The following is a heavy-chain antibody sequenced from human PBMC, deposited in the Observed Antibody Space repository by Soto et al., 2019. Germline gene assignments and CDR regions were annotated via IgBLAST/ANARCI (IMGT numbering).Heavy chain of an antibody. CDR2: IYPNDSKF. Sequence: GGSLKISFQMSGYTFSSYLIFFVRQMPGKGLEWMGIIYPNDSKFKYNPSVQGQVTMSADKSISTAYLQWSSLRASDTAIYFCARGNVENWLGTWGQGTPVTVSS. D-gene: IGHD3-10*01. V-gene: IGHV5-51*01. J-gene: IGHJ5*02. CDR3: ARGNVENWLGT. CDR1: GYTFSSYL.